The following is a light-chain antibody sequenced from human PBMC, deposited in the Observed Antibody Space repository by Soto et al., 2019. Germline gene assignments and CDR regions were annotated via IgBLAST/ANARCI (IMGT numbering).Light chain of an antibody. CDR3: CSYAGSYLWV. J-gene: IGLJ3*02. V-gene: IGLV2-8*01. CDR1: SSDVGKYSY. CDR2: EVS. Sequence: QSALTQPASVSGSPGQSITISCTGTSSDVGKYSYVSWYQQHPAKAPKLMIFEVSKRPSGVPDRFSGSKSGNTAFLTISGLHSEDEADYYCCSYAGSYLWVFGGGTQLTVL.